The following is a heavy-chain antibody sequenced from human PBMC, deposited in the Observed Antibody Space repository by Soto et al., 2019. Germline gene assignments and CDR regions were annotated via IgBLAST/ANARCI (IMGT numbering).Heavy chain of an antibody. Sequence: EVQLVESGGGLIQPGGSLRLSCAASGLSVSDNYMSWVRQAPGKGLEWVSVLYSGGSTYYADSVKGRFTISRDNSKNTLYLQMNTLRAEDTGVYYCARDRRDWYSERYGLDVWGQGTTVTVSS. CDR3: ARDRRDWYSERYGLDV. D-gene: IGHD2-15*01. V-gene: IGHV3-53*01. CDR1: GLSVSDNY. J-gene: IGHJ6*02. CDR2: LYSGGST.